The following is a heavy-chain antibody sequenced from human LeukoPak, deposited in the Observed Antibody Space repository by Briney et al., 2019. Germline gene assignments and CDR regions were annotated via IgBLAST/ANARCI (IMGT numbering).Heavy chain of an antibody. D-gene: IGHD6-13*01. CDR2: ISWDGGST. CDR3: AKGKYSSSWTANYYYGMDV. Sequence: PGGSLRLSCAASGFTFDDYAMHWVRQAPGKGLEWVSLISWDGGSTYYADSVKGRFTISRDNSKNSLYLQMNSLRAEDTAVYYCAKGKYSSSWTANYYYGMDVWGQGTTVTVSS. CDR1: GFTFDDYA. J-gene: IGHJ6*02. V-gene: IGHV3-43D*04.